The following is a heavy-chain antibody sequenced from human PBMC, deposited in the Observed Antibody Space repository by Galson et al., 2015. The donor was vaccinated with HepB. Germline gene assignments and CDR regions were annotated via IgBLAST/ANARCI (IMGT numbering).Heavy chain of an antibody. J-gene: IGHJ5*02. CDR2: IYWNDDK. D-gene: IGHD2-2*01. Sequence: PALVKPTQTLTLTCTFSGFSLSTSGVGVGWIRQPPGKALEWLSLIYWNDDKRYSPSLKSRLTITKDTSKNQVVLTMTNMDPVDTATYYCAHRRPQLYCSSTSCPIGGNNWFDPWGQGTLVTVSP. CDR3: AHRRPQLYCSSTSCPIGGNNWFDP. V-gene: IGHV2-5*01. CDR1: GFSLSTSGVG.